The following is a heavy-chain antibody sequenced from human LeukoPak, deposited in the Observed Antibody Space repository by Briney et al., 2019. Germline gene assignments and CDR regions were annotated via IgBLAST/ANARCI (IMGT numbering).Heavy chain of an antibody. CDR3: ARAVAGILGY. J-gene: IGHJ4*02. V-gene: IGHV1-8*01. CDR1: GYTFTSYD. Sequence: ASVTVSCTASGYTFTSYDIYWVRQATGQGLEWMGWMNPNSGNTGYAQKFQGRVTMTRNTSISTAYMELSSLRSEDTAVYYCARAVAGILGYWGQGTLVTVSS. CDR2: MNPNSGNT. D-gene: IGHD6-19*01.